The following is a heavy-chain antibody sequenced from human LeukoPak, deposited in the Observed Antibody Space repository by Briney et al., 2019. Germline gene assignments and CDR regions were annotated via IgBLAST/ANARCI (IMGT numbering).Heavy chain of an antibody. Sequence: DPSETLSLTCTVSGGSISSYYWSWIRQPAGKGLEWIGRIYTSGSTNYNPSLKSRVTMSVDTSKNQFSLKLSSVTAADTAVYYCARDGRLSYYYGIDVWGQGTTVTVSS. CDR3: ARDGRLSYYYGIDV. CDR2: IYTSGST. D-gene: IGHD1-26*01. CDR1: GGSISSYY. V-gene: IGHV4-4*07. J-gene: IGHJ6*02.